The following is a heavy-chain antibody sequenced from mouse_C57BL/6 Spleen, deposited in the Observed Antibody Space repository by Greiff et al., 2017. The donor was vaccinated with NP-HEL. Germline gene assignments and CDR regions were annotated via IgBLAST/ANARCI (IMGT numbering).Heavy chain of an antibody. CDR1: GYTFTSYW. CDR2: IHPNSGST. CDR3: ARWRVVATDYWYCDV. Sequence: VQLQQSGAELVKPGASVKLSCKASGYTFTSYWMHWVKPRPGQGLEWIGMIHPNSGSTNYNEKFKSKATLTVDKSSSTAYMQLSSLTSEDSAVYYCARWRVVATDYWYCDVWSTGATVTVSS. V-gene: IGHV1-64*01. J-gene: IGHJ1*03. D-gene: IGHD1-1*01.